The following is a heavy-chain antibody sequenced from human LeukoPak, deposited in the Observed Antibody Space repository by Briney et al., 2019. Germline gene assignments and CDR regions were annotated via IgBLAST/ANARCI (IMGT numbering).Heavy chain of an antibody. V-gene: IGHV3-11*06. CDR1: GFTFSDYY. D-gene: IGHD3-10*01. CDR2: ISSSSSDT. Sequence: GGSLRLSCAASGFTFSDYYMSWLRQAPGKGLEWVSYISSSSSDTHYADSVKGRFAISRDNAKNSLYLQMNSLRVEDTAVYFCARVKGSYSVDYWGQGTLVTVSS. J-gene: IGHJ4*02. CDR3: ARVKGSYSVDY.